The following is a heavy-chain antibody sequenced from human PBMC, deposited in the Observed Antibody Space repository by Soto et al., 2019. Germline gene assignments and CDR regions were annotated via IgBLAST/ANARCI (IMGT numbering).Heavy chain of an antibody. D-gene: IGHD5-12*01. Sequence: ASVKVSCKASGYTLTNYGVTWVRRAPGQGLEWLGRVTPYKADTNSAQNLQGRVTMATDTSTNTAYLELRSLRSDDTAVYFCATDGPSNSGNLYAFDIWGQRTRVTVSS. J-gene: IGHJ3*02. V-gene: IGHV1-18*04. CDR2: VTPYKADT. CDR1: GYTLTNYG. CDR3: ATDGPSNSGNLYAFDI.